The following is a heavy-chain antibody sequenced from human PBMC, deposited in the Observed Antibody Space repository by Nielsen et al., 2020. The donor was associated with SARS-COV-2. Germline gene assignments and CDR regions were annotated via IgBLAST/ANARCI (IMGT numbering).Heavy chain of an antibody. CDR3: AGNTYYYDSSGYYVNWFDP. V-gene: IGHV4-59*08. J-gene: IGHJ5*02. Sequence: SETLSLTCTVSGGSISTYYWSWIRQPPGKGLEWIGYIHYTGSTYYNPSLKSRVTISVDTSKNQFSLKLSSVTAADTAVYYCAGNTYYYDSSGYYVNWFDPWGQGTLVTVSS. CDR1: GGSISTYY. CDR2: IHYTGST. D-gene: IGHD3-22*01.